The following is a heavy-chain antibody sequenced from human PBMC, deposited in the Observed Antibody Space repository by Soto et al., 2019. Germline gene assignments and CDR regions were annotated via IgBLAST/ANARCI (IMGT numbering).Heavy chain of an antibody. CDR3: ARGLVYSLDV. V-gene: IGHV4-61*01. Sequence: SETLSLTCTVSGGSVSSGSYYWSWIRQPPGKGLEWIGYTYYSGSTNYNPSLKSRVTISVDTSKNQFSLKLSSVTAADTAVYYCARGLVYSLDVWGQGTTVTVSS. D-gene: IGHD2-8*01. CDR2: TYYSGST. CDR1: GGSVSSGSYY. J-gene: IGHJ6*02.